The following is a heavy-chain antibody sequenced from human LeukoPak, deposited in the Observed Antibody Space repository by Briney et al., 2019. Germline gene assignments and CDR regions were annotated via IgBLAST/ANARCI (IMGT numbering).Heavy chain of an antibody. CDR1: GGSISSRDHY. V-gene: IGHV4-31*03. CDR3: ARALYYSSGYFFFDY. Sequence: SQTLSLTCSVSGGSISSRDHYWSWIRQHPGKGLEWIGYIFYSGSTHYNPSLKSRVTISVDPSENQFSLKLSSVTAADTAVYYCARALYYSSGYFFFDYWGQGILVTVSS. CDR2: IFYSGST. J-gene: IGHJ4*02. D-gene: IGHD3-22*01.